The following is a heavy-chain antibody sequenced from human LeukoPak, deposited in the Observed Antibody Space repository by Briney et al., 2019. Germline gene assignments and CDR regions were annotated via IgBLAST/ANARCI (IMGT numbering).Heavy chain of an antibody. Sequence: SETLSVTCTVSGGSISSYYWSWIRQPPGKGLEWIGLIYYSGSTHYNPSLKSRVTISVETSKNQFALKLSSVTAADTAVYYCARTEESGYSYRYFGYYYYMDVWGKGTTVTVSS. CDR2: IYYSGST. V-gene: IGHV4-59*01. D-gene: IGHD5-18*01. CDR3: ARTEESGYSYRYFGYYYYMDV. J-gene: IGHJ6*03. CDR1: GGSISSYY.